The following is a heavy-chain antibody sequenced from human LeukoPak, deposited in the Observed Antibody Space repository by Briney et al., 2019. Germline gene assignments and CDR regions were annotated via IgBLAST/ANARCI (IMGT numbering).Heavy chain of an antibody. CDR3: ARLSTNSRVGGYDPQWYFDL. J-gene: IGHJ2*01. V-gene: IGHV1-18*04. Sequence: EASVKLSCKASGYTFINYGFSWVRQAPGQGLEWMGWISGYNGNTNYLQRFQGRVTMTTDTSTNTVYMELRSLRSDDTAVYYCARLSTNSRVGGYDPQWYFDLWGRGTLVTVSS. D-gene: IGHD5-12*01. CDR1: GYTFINYG. CDR2: ISGYNGNT.